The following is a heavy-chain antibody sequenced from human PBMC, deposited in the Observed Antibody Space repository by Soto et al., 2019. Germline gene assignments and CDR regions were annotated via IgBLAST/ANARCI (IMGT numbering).Heavy chain of an antibody. D-gene: IGHD6-13*01. CDR1: GGSISSSSYY. Sequence: SETLSLTCTVSGGSISSSSYYWGWIRQPPGKGLEWIGSIYYSGSTYYNPSLKSRVTISVDTSKNQFSLKLSSVTAADTAVYYCASLHLAAAGNPHFDYWGQGTLVTVSS. J-gene: IGHJ4*02. CDR2: IYYSGST. CDR3: ASLHLAAAGNPHFDY. V-gene: IGHV4-39*01.